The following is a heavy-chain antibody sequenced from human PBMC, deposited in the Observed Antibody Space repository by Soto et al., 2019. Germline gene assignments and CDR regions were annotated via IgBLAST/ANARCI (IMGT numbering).Heavy chain of an antibody. Sequence: ASVKVSCKASGGTFSSYAISWVRQAPGQGLEWMGWVNPDSGTTNYTQKFQDRVTMTWDTSITTAYVELTSLTSDDTAVYYCARGTPYYDFWSGYAFDHWGQGTLVTVSS. CDR1: GGTFSSYA. J-gene: IGHJ4*02. D-gene: IGHD3-3*01. CDR2: VNPDSGTT. CDR3: ARGTPYYDFWSGYAFDH. V-gene: IGHV1-2*02.